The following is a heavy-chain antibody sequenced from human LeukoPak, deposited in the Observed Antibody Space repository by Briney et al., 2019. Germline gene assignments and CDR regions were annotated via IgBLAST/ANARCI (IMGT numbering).Heavy chain of an antibody. Sequence: KPGGSLRLSCAASGFTFKIYSMNWVRQAPGKGLEWVSSISSSSSHMYYADSVKGRFTISRDNAKNSLYLQMNTLGAEDTAVYYCARDDTSAHFFDYWGQGTLVTVSS. V-gene: IGHV3-21*01. J-gene: IGHJ4*02. D-gene: IGHD3-10*01. CDR3: ARDDTSAHFFDY. CDR1: GFTFKIYS. CDR2: ISSSSSHM.